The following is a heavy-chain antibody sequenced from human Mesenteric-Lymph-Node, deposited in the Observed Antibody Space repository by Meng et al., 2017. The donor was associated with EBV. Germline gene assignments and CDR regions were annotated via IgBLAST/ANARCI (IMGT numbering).Heavy chain of an antibody. CDR2: IHHSGNT. Sequence: QVQRQEPGPGLVKPSQTLSLTCAVSGGATRRNNGWGWVRQTPGKGLEWIGEIHHSGNTNYNPSIWSRVTISVDTSKNQFSLKVRSVTAADAAVYYCARASAMDQGVISAIDNWGQGTLVTVSS. CDR3: ARASAMDQGVISAIDN. D-gene: IGHD3-10*01. V-gene: IGHV4-4*02. J-gene: IGHJ4*02. CDR1: GGATRRNNG.